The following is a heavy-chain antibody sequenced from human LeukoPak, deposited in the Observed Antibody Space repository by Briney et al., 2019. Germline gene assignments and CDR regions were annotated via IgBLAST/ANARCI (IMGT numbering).Heavy chain of an antibody. J-gene: IGHJ4*02. CDR2: IVPIIGTA. CDR1: GRTLHSYI. Sequence: SVKVSCKASGRTLHSYIVTWVRQAPGQGLEWMGGIVPIIGTANYAQKFQGRVTITADDSTSTAYMELRSLRSEDTPIYYCARDQRPSCLGGICYSGDYWGQGTLVTVTS. CDR3: ARDQRPSCLGGICYSGDY. D-gene: IGHD2-15*01. V-gene: IGHV1-69*13.